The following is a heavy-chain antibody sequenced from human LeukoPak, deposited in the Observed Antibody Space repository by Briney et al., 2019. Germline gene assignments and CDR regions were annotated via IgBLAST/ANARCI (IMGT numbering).Heavy chain of an antibody. Sequence: ASETLSLTCTVSGVSIGSYYWSWIRQPPGKGLEWIGHISYSGSTNYNPSLKSRVTKSVDTSKNQFSLKLSSVTAADTAVYYCARGGSGYALNWFDPWGQGTLVTVSS. CDR1: GVSIGSYY. J-gene: IGHJ5*02. D-gene: IGHD5-12*01. V-gene: IGHV4-59*01. CDR3: ARGGSGYALNWFDP. CDR2: ISYSGST.